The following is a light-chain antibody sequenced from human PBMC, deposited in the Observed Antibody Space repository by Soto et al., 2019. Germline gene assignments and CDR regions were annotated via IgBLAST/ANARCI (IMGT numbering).Light chain of an antibody. CDR2: DNS. CDR3: QSYDRSLSGSRV. J-gene: IGLJ1*01. V-gene: IGLV1-40*01. CDR1: SSNIGAGYD. Sequence: QSVLTQLPSVSGAPGQRVTISCTGSSSNIGAGYDVHWYQQLPGTAPKLLIYDNSNRPSGVPDRFSGSKSGTSASLAITGLQAEDEADYYCQSYDRSLSGSRVFGTGTKVTVL.